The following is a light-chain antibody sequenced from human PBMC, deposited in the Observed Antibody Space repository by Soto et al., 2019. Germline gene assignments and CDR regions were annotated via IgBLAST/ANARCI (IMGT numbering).Light chain of an antibody. J-gene: IGLJ2*01. CDR2: DNN. V-gene: IGLV1-51*01. CDR1: NSNIANNY. Sequence: QSALTQPPSVSAAPGQKVTISCSGSNSNIANNYVSWYQHLPGTAPKLLIYDNNKRPSGIPDRFSGSKSGTSATLGITGLQTGDEANYYCGTWDSSLSAGVFGGGNKVTVL. CDR3: GTWDSSLSAGV.